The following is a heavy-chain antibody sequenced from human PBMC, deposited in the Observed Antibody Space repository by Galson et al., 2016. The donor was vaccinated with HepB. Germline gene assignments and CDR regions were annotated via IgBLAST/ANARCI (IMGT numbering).Heavy chain of an antibody. CDR2: ISSSSSSI. CDR1: GFTFSSYT. V-gene: IGHV3-21*01. D-gene: IGHD6-6*01. Sequence: SLRLSCSASGFTFSSYTMNWVRQAPGKGLEWISSISSSSSSIYYADSVKGRFTVSRDNAKNSLFLQMNTLRAEDTAVYYCASPRGQLVMPPDYWGQGTLVTVSS. J-gene: IGHJ4*02. CDR3: ASPRGQLVMPPDY.